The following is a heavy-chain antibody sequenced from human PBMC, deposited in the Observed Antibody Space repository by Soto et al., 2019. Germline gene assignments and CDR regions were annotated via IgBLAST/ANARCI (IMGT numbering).Heavy chain of an antibody. CDR3: ARDLGYYYDSSGFGPRGWFDP. V-gene: IGHV1-69*13. CDR2: TIPIFGTA. D-gene: IGHD3-22*01. J-gene: IGHJ5*02. CDR1: GGTSSSYA. Sequence: SVKVSCKASGGTSSSYAINWVRQAPGQGLEWMGGTIPIFGTANYAQKFQGRVTITADESTTTAYMELSSLRSEDTAVYYCARDLGYYYDSSGFGPRGWFDPWGQGTLVTVSS.